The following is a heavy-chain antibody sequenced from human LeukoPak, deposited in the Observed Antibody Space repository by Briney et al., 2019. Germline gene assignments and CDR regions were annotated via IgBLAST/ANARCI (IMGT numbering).Heavy chain of an antibody. J-gene: IGHJ3*02. Sequence: GGSLRLYGAASGFTVNSTYMTWVRQAPGKGLEWVSVIYSVGSTYYADSVKGRFTISRDNSKNTLYLQMNSLRPEDTAVYYCAREEVAPTLAFDIWGQGTMVTVSS. CDR1: GFTVNSTY. CDR3: AREEVAPTLAFDI. V-gene: IGHV3-66*02. D-gene: IGHD2-15*01. CDR2: IYSVGST.